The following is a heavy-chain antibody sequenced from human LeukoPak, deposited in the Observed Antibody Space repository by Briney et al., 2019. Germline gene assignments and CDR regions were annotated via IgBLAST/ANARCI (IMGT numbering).Heavy chain of an antibody. J-gene: IGHJ5*02. CDR1: GGTFTSYD. V-gene: IGHV1-8*03. Sequence: VASVKVSCKPSGGTFTSYDINWVRQATGQGLEWMGWMNPNSGNTGYAQKFQGRVTITRNTAISTAYMELSSLRSEDTAVYYCASASIAARRRGYWFVPWGQGTLVTVSS. CDR3: ASASIAARRRGYWFVP. D-gene: IGHD6-6*01. CDR2: MNPNSGNT.